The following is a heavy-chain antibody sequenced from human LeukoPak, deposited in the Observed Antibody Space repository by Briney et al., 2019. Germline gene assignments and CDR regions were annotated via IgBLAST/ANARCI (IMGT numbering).Heavy chain of an antibody. Sequence: GESLKISCKRTGYSFHAYWIGWVRQMPGKGLEWMGIIYPGDSETRYSPSFQGQVTISADKSICTAYLQWSSLKASDTAMYYCARSVYIYLGIEYRGQGTLVTVSS. D-gene: IGHD1-14*01. J-gene: IGHJ4*02. CDR1: GYSFHAYW. V-gene: IGHV5-51*01. CDR3: ARSVYIYLGIEY. CDR2: IYPGDSET.